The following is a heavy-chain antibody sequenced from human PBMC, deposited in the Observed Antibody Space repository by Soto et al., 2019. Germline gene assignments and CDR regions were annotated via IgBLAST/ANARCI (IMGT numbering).Heavy chain of an antibody. D-gene: IGHD2-15*01. J-gene: IGHJ6*02. CDR3: AKDGPPEHLPDIVVVVADLFYYYGMDV. Sequence: LRRSCAASGFTFSSYAMSWVRQAPGKGLEWVSAISGSGGSTYYADSVKGRFTISRDNSKNTLYLQMNSLRAEDTAVYYCAKDGPPEHLPDIVVVVADLFYYYGMDVWGQGTTVTVSS. CDR2: ISGSGGST. CDR1: GFTFSSYA. V-gene: IGHV3-23*01.